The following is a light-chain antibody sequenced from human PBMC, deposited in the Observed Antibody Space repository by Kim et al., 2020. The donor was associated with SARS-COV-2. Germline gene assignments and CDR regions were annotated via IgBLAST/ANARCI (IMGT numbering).Light chain of an antibody. CDR1: SLRSYY. CDR3: NSRDSNDIVV. Sequence: SSELTQDPAVSVALGQTVRITFQGDSLRSYYATWYQQKPGQAPILVIYGKNNRPSGIPDRFSGSISGNTASLTITGTQAGDEADYYCNSRDSNDIVVFGG. CDR2: GKN. V-gene: IGLV3-19*01. J-gene: IGLJ2*01.